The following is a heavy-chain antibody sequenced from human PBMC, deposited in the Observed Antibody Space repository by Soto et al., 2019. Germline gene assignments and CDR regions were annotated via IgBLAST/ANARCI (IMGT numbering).Heavy chain of an antibody. J-gene: IGHJ4*02. Sequence: GGSLRLSCAASGFTFSTYGIHWVRQAPGKGLEWVAVISYDGNNKYYADSVKGRFTISRDNPKNTLYLQMNSLRPEDTAVYYCAKDKSATFAYFDYWGQGTLVTVSS. D-gene: IGHD3-10*02. CDR3: AKDKSATFAYFDY. V-gene: IGHV3-30*18. CDR2: ISYDGNNK. CDR1: GFTFSTYG.